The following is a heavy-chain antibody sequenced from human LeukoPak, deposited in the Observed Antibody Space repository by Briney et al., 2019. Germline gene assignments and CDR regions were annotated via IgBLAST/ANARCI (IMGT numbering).Heavy chain of an antibody. D-gene: IGHD6-6*01. CDR2: IYYSGST. V-gene: IGHV4-39*01. J-gene: IGHJ4*02. CDR3: ARVQLVLVLDY. CDR1: GGSISSSSYY. Sequence: SETLSLTCTVSGGSISSSSYYWGWIRQPPGKGLEWIGSIYYSGSTYYNPSLRSRVTISVDTSKNQFSLKLSSVTAADTAVNYCARVQLVLVLDYWGQGTLVTVSS.